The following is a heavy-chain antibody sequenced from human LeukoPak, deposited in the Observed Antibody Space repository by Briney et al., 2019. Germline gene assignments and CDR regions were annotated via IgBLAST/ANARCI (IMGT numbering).Heavy chain of an antibody. J-gene: IGHJ4*02. Sequence: ASVKVSCKASGGTFSSYAISWVRQAPGQGLEWMGIINPSGGSTSYAQKFQGRVTMTRDTSTSTVYMELSSLRSEDTAVYYCARDSGIVVVPAAMAFDYWGQGTLVTVSS. CDR2: INPSGGST. V-gene: IGHV1-46*01. D-gene: IGHD2-2*01. CDR1: GGTFSSYA. CDR3: ARDSGIVVVPAAMAFDY.